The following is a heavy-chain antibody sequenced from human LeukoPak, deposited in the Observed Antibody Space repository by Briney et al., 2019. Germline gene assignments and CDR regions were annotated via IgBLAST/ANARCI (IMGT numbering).Heavy chain of an antibody. V-gene: IGHV1-69*04. D-gene: IGHD2-21*02. J-gene: IGHJ2*01. CDR2: IIPILGIA. Sequence: SVKVSCKASGGTFSSYAISWVRQAPGEGLEWMGRIIPILGIANYAQKFQGRVTITADKSTSTAYMELSSLRSEDTAVYYCARIYCGGDCYPWYFDLWGRGTLVTASS. CDR1: GGTFSSYA. CDR3: ARIYCGGDCYPWYFDL.